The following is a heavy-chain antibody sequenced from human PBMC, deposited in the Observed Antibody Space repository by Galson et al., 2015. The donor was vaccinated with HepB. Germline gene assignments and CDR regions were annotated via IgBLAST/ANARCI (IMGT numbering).Heavy chain of an antibody. CDR1: GFTFSSYW. V-gene: IGHV3-7*03. CDR2: IKQDGSEK. CDR3: ARDGSPLLDIVVVHPSVYYYGMDV. J-gene: IGHJ6*02. Sequence: SLRLSCAASGFTFSSYWMSWVRQAPGKGLEWVANIKQDGSEKYYVDSVKGRFTISRDNAKNSLYLQMNSLRAEDTAVYYCARDGSPLLDIVVVHPSVYYYGMDVWGQGTTVTVSS. D-gene: IGHD2-2*01.